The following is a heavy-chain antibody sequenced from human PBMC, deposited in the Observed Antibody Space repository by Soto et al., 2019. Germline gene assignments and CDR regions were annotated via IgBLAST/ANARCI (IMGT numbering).Heavy chain of an antibody. V-gene: IGHV6-1*01. CDR1: GDSVSSNSAA. J-gene: IGHJ6*02. Sequence: SQTLSLTCALSGDSVSSNSAAWNWIRQSPSRGLEWLGRTYYRSKWYNDYAVSVKSRITINPDTSKNQLSLQMNSVTPEDTAVYYCARDGYNWNPGGDYYYYYGMDVWGQGTTVTVSS. CDR2: TYYRSKWYN. D-gene: IGHD1-20*01. CDR3: ARDGYNWNPGGDYYYYYGMDV.